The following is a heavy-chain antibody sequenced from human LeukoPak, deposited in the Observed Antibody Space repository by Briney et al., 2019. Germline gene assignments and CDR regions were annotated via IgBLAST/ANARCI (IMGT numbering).Heavy chain of an antibody. CDR1: GFTFSTYS. D-gene: IGHD2/OR15-2a*01. CDR3: ARDTFSRLDS. J-gene: IGHJ4*02. V-gene: IGHV3-48*02. Sequence: GGSLRLSCAASGFTFSTYSMHWVRQVPGQGLEWVSYISSSSSTIYYGESVKGRFAISRDNAKNSLFLQMNSLRDEDTAVYFCARDTFSRLDSWGQGTLVTVSS. CDR2: ISSSSSTI.